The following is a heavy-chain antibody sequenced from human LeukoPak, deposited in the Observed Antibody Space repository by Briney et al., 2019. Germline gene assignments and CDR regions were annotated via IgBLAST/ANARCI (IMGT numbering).Heavy chain of an antibody. V-gene: IGHV4-59*08. CDR1: GGSISSYY. CDR3: ARHYRKVVANWYFDL. Sequence: PSETLSLTCTVSGGSISSYYWSWIRQPPGKGLGWVGYIYYSGSTNYNPSLKSRVTISVDTSKNQLSLKLSSVTAADTAVYYCARHYRKVVANWYFDLWGRGTLVTVSS. D-gene: IGHD2-21*01. J-gene: IGHJ2*01. CDR2: IYYSGST.